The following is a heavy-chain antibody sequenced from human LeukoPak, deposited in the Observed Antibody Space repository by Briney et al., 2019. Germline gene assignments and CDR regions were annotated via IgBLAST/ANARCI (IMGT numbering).Heavy chain of an antibody. CDR3: ARNTQHTIFGVVIKGAFDI. D-gene: IGHD3-3*01. V-gene: IGHV4-34*01. J-gene: IGHJ3*02. Sequence: SETLSLTCAVYGGSFSGYYWSWIRQPPGKGLEWIGEINHSGSTNYNPSLKSRVTISVDTSKNQFSLKLSSVTAADTAVYYCARNTQHTIFGVVIKGAFDIWGQGTMVTVSS. CDR1: GGSFSGYY. CDR2: INHSGST.